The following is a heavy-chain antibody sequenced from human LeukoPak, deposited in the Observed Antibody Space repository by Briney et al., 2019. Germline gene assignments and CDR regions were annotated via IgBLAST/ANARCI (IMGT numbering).Heavy chain of an antibody. CDR2: ISWNSGSI. CDR3: VSRGY. J-gene: IGHJ4*02. D-gene: IGHD3-10*01. V-gene: IGHV3-9*01. Sequence: PGGSLRLSCAASGFTFDDYAMHWVRQAPGKGLEWVSGISWNSGSIGYADSVKGRFTISRDNAKNSLYLQMNSLRAEDTALYYCVSRGYWGQGTLVTVSS. CDR1: GFTFDDYA.